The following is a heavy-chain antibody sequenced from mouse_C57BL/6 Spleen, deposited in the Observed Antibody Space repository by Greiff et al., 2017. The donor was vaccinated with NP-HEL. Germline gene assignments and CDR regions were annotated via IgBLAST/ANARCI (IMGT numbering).Heavy chain of an antibody. V-gene: IGHV1-7*01. CDR1: GYTFTSYW. D-gene: IGHD2-5*01. CDR2: INPSSGYT. CDR3: ASSKGGHYYAMDY. J-gene: IGHJ4*01. Sequence: QVQLQQSGAELAKPGASVKLSCKASGYTFTSYWMHWVKQRPGQGLEWIGYINPSSGYTKYNQKFKDKATLTADKSSSTAYMQLSSLTYEDSAVYYCASSKGGHYYAMDYWGQGTSVTVSS.